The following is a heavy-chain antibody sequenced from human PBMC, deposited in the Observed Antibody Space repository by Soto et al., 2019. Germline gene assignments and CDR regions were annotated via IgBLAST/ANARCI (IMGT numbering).Heavy chain of an antibody. CDR1: GYTFTSYY. CDR3: ARGRPLLLRTVPDAFDI. Sequence: GASVKVSCKASGYTFTSYYMHWVRQAPGQGLEWMGIINPSGGSTSYAQKFQGRVTMTRDTSTSTVYMELSSLRSEDTAVYYCARGRPLLLRTVPDAFDIWGQGTMVTVSS. J-gene: IGHJ3*02. D-gene: IGHD4-17*01. CDR2: INPSGGST. V-gene: IGHV1-46*01.